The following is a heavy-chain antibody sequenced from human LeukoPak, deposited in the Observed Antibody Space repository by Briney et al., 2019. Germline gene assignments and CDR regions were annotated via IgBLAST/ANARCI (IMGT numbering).Heavy chain of an antibody. D-gene: IGHD3-10*01. Sequence: SETLSLTCAVYGESFNNYYWNWIRQAPGKGLEWIGEINHSGSTNYNPSLRSRVTISVDTSKNQFSLKLSPVTAADTAVYYCARVIWFNLIDWGQGTLVTVSS. V-gene: IGHV4-34*01. CDR2: INHSGST. CDR3: ARVIWFNLID. CDR1: GESFNNYY. J-gene: IGHJ4*02.